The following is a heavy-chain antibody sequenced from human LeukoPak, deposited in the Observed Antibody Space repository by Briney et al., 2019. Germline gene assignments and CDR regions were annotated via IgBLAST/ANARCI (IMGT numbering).Heavy chain of an antibody. V-gene: IGHV1-24*01. D-gene: IGHD5-12*01. CDR2: FDLEDGET. Sequence: ASVKVSCKVSGYTLTELSMHWVRQAPGKGLEWMGGFDLEDGETIYAQKFQGRVTMTEDTSTDTAYMELSSLRSEDTAVYYCATSASGYSGYDYNYWGQGTLVTVSS. CDR3: ATSASGYSGYDYNY. CDR1: GYTLTELS. J-gene: IGHJ4*02.